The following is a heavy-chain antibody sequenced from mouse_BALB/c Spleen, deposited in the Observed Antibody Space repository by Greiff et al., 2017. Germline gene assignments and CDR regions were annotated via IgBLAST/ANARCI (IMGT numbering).Heavy chain of an antibody. CDR1: GFTFTDYY. V-gene: IGHV7-3*02. D-gene: IGHD4-1*01. Sequence: EVNVVESGGGLVQPGGSLRLSCATSGFTFTDYYMSWVRQPPGKALEWLGFIRNKANGYTTEYSASVKGRFTISRDNSQSILYLQMNTLRAEDSATYYCARDENINWDAFAYWGQGTLVTVSA. CDR3: ARDENINWDAFAY. CDR2: IRNKANGYTT. J-gene: IGHJ3*01.